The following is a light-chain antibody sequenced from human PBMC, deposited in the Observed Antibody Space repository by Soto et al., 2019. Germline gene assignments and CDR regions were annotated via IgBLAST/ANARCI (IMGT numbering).Light chain of an antibody. Sequence: EIVLTQSPGTLSLSPGEEATLSCRASQSVSSTYLAWYQHKLGQAPRLLIYGASSKASGIPDRFSGSGSGTEFTLTISRLEPEDFAVYYCQQYGSSPRSFGQGTKVEVK. CDR2: GAS. CDR1: QSVSSTY. CDR3: QQYGSSPRS. V-gene: IGKV3-20*01. J-gene: IGKJ1*01.